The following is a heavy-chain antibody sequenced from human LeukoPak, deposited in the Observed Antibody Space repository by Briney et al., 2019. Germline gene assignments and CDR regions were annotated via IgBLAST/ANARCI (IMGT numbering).Heavy chain of an antibody. CDR2: IYYSGST. CDR3: ARGALYSGWSYYFDS. D-gene: IGHD6-19*01. CDR1: GGSIRSSSYY. J-gene: IGHJ4*02. V-gene: IGHV4-39*07. Sequence: PSETLSLTCTVSGGSIRSSSYYWGWIRQSPGKGLEWIGYIYYSGSTYYNPSLKSRVTISVDTSKNQFSLRLSSVTAADTALYYCARGALYSGWSYYFDSWGQGTLVTVSS.